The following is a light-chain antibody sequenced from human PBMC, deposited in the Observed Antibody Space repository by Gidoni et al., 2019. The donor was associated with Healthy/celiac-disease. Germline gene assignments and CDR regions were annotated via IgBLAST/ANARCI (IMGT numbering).Light chain of an antibody. V-gene: IGKV4-1*01. CDR2: WAS. J-gene: IGKJ1*01. CDR3: QQYYSKT. CDR1: QSVLYSSNNKNY. Sequence: DIVMTQSPDSLAVSRGERATINCKSSQSVLYSSNNKNYLAWYQQKPGQPPKLLIYWASTRESGVPDRFSGSGSGTDFTLTISSLQAEDVAVYYCQQYYSKTFGQGTKVEIK.